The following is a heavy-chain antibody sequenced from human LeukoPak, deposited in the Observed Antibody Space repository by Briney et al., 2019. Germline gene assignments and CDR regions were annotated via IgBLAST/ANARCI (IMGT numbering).Heavy chain of an antibody. CDR1: GYTFTSYY. D-gene: IGHD5-18*01. CDR3: AGGYSYGHYFDY. V-gene: IGHV1-2*06. J-gene: IGHJ4*02. Sequence: ASVKVSCKASGYTFTSYYMHWVRQAPGQGLEWMGRINPNSGGTNYAQKFQGRVTMTRDTSISTAYMELSRLRSDDTAVYYCAGGYSYGHYFDYWGQGILVTVSS. CDR2: INPNSGGT.